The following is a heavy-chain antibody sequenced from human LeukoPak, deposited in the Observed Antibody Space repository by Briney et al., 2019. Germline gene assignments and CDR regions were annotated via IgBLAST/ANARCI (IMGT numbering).Heavy chain of an antibody. D-gene: IGHD1-1*01. J-gene: IGHJ3*02. CDR3: AKDAGYNLAFDI. CDR2: INWNSGSI. Sequence: GGSLRLSCAASGFTFDDSVMSWVRQVPGKGLEWVSGINWNSGSIGYADSVKGRFTISRDNAKNSLYLQMNSLRAEDTALYYCAKDAGYNLAFDIWGQGTMVTVSS. CDR1: GFTFDDSV. V-gene: IGHV3-20*04.